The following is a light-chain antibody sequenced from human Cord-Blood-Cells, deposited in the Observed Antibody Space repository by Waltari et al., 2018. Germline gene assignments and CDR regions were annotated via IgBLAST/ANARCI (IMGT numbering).Light chain of an antibody. V-gene: IGKV1-NL1*01. J-gene: IGKJ5*01. CDR3: QQYYSTPIT. Sequence: DIQMTQSPSSLSASVGDRVTNTCRASQGISNSLAWYQQKPGKAPKLLLYAASRLKSGVPSRFSGSGSGTDYTLTISSLQPEDFATYYCQQYYSTPITFGQGTRLEIK. CDR2: AAS. CDR1: QGISNS.